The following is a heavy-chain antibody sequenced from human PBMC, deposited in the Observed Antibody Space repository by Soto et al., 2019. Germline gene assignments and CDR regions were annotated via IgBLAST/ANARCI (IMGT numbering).Heavy chain of an antibody. CDR1: GFTFSSYE. CDR2: ISSSGSTI. V-gene: IGHV3-48*03. CDR3: ARSGSSITVFGVVTDYGMDV. J-gene: IGHJ6*02. Sequence: GGSLRLSCAASGFTFSSYEMNWVRQAPGKGLEWVSYISSSGSTIYYADSVKGRFTISRDNAKNSLYLQMNSLRAEDTAVYYCARSGSSITVFGVVTDYGMDVWGQGTTVTVSS. D-gene: IGHD3-3*01.